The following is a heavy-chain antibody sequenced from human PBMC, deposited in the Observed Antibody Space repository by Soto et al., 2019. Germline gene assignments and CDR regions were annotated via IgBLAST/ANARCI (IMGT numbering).Heavy chain of an antibody. Sequence: QVQLQESGPGQVKPSEPLSLTSTASGVSISSNYWSWIRQPPGEGLEWIGNIYHSGTTNYSPSLKSRVIMSADTSKNQFSLKLTSVTAADTAVYYCASLRGNYFAYWGQGTLVTVSS. CDR1: GVSISSNY. CDR2: IYHSGTT. J-gene: IGHJ4*02. V-gene: IGHV4-59*01. D-gene: IGHD3-16*01. CDR3: ASLRGNYFAY.